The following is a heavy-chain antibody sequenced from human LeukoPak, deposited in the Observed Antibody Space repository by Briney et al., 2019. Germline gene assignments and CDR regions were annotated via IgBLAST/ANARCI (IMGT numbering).Heavy chain of an antibody. J-gene: IGHJ3*02. CDR3: ARGLTTVVSNAFDI. CDR2: ISSSSSTI. Sequence: PGGSLRLSCAASGFTPSSYRMNWVRPAPRKGLEWVSYISSSSSTIYFADSVKGRFTISRDNAKNSLYLQMSGLRAEDTAVYYCARGLTTVVSNAFDIWGQGTMVTVSS. V-gene: IGHV3-48*01. CDR1: GFTPSSYR. D-gene: IGHD4-23*01.